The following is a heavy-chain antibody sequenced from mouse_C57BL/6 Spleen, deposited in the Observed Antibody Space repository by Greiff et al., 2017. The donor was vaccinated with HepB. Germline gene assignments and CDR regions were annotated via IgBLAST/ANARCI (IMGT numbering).Heavy chain of an antibody. D-gene: IGHD2-4*01. CDR2: ISYSGST. Sequence: EVKVEESGPGMVKPSQSLSLTCTVTGYSITSGYDWHWIRHFPGNKLEWMGYISYSGSTNYNPSLKSRISITHDTSKNHFFLKLNSVTTEDTATYYCARRGLRRGDFDYWGQGTTLTVSS. V-gene: IGHV3-1*01. CDR3: ARRGLRRGDFDY. CDR1: GYSITSGYD. J-gene: IGHJ2*01.